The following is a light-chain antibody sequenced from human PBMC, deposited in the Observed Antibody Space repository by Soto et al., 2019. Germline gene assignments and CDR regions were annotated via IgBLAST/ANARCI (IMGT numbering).Light chain of an antibody. J-gene: IGKJ2*01. V-gene: IGKV1-13*02. CDR3: QQFNSYLMYT. CDR1: QGISSA. Sequence: AIPLTQSPSSLSSSVGDRVTITCRASQGISSALAWYQRKPGKAPKLLIYDASSLESGVPSRFSGSGSGTDFTLTLSSLQPEYFATYYCQQFNSYLMYTFGQGTKLEIK. CDR2: DAS.